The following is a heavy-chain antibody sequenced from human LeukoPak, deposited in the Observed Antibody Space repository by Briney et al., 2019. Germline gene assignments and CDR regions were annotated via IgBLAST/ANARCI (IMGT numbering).Heavy chain of an antibody. CDR3: AKERDYGPADY. Sequence: GGSLRLSCAASGFIFNEHAMSWVRQAPGKGLEWVSGLSGSGGSTDYADSVKGRFTVSRDNSKNTLFLQMSSLRAEDTAIYYCAKERDYGPADYWGQGTLVTVSS. D-gene: IGHD4/OR15-4a*01. J-gene: IGHJ4*02. CDR2: LSGSGGST. CDR1: GFIFNEHA. V-gene: IGHV3-23*01.